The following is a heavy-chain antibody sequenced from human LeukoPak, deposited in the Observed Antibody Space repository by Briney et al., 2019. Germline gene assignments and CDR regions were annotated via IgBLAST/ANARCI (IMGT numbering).Heavy chain of an antibody. Sequence: ASVKVFCKASGYTFTGYYMHWVRQAPGQGLEWMGIINPSGGSTSYAQKFQGRVTMTRDTSTSTVYMELSSLRSEDTAVYHCARSRYCSGGSCYYPDYWGQGTLVTVSS. CDR1: GYTFTGYY. J-gene: IGHJ4*02. CDR3: ARSRYCSGGSCYYPDY. D-gene: IGHD2-15*01. V-gene: IGHV1-46*01. CDR2: INPSGGST.